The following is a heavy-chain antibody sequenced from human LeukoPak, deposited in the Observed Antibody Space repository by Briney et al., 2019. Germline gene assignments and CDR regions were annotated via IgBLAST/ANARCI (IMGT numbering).Heavy chain of an antibody. V-gene: IGHV3-30*18. CDR3: AKDLGMGWELPPGGFDY. D-gene: IGHD1-26*01. Sequence: PGRSLRLSCAASGFTFSSYGMHWVRQAPGKGLEWVAVISYDGSNKYYADSVKGRFTISRDNSKNTLYLQMNSLRAEDTAVYYCAKDLGMGWELPPGGFDYWGQGTLVTVSS. J-gene: IGHJ4*02. CDR1: GFTFSSYG. CDR2: ISYDGSNK.